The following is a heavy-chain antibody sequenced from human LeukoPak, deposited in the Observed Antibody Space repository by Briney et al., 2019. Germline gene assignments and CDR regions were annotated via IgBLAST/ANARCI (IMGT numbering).Heavy chain of an antibody. Sequence: GSLRLSCAASGFSFSDSWMSWVRQAPGKGLEWIAEVSHGGTSNYNPSLKSRITISVDTSKSQFSLKLTSVTAADTAVYYCARGIFYGGRKQYIWFDLWGQGTLVTVSS. V-gene: IGHV4-34*01. D-gene: IGHD2/OR15-2a*01. J-gene: IGHJ5*02. CDR3: ARGIFYGGRKQYIWFDL. CDR1: GFSFSDSW. CDR2: VSHGGTS.